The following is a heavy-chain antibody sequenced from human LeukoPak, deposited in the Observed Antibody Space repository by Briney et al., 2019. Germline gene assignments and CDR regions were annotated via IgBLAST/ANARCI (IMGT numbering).Heavy chain of an antibody. CDR3: TRSDCSSTSCPGKI. Sequence: ASVKVSCKASGYTFTSYGISWVRQAPGQGLEWMGWISAYNGNTNYAQKLQGRVTMTTDTSTSTAYMELRSLRSDDTAVYYCTRSDCSSTSCPGKIWGQGTLVTVSS. J-gene: IGHJ4*02. CDR2: ISAYNGNT. D-gene: IGHD2-2*01. CDR1: GYTFTSYG. V-gene: IGHV1-18*01.